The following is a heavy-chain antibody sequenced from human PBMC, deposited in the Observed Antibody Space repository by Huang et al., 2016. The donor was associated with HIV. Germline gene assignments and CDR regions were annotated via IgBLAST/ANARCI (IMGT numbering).Heavy chain of an antibody. D-gene: IGHD3-16*01. CDR2: INHGGNA. CDR3: AREVMISFGGPFDP. Sequence: QVQLQQWGAGLLKPSETLSLTCAVYGGSFSRHYWNWIRQSPGKGLEWIGQINHGGNANYNPSLESRVTMSVDTSKNQFSLKLTSVTGADTAMYYCAREVMISFGGPFDPWGQGTLVTVSS. J-gene: IGHJ5*02. CDR1: GGSFSRHY. V-gene: IGHV4-34*01.